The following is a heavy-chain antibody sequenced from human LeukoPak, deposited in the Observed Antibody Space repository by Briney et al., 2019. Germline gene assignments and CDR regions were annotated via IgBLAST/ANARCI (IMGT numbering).Heavy chain of an antibody. J-gene: IGHJ4*02. V-gene: IGHV3-21*01. D-gene: IGHD3-3*01. CDR1: GFTFSDYT. Sequence: PGGSLRLSCAASGFTFSDYTMNWVRQTPGKGLEWVSSISSSSSYIYYADSVKGRFTISRDNAKNSLYLQMNSLRAEDTAVYYCARDTPPEAIFGVVLPYYYFDYWGQGTLVTVSS. CDR3: ARDTPPEAIFGVVLPYYYFDY. CDR2: ISSSSSYI.